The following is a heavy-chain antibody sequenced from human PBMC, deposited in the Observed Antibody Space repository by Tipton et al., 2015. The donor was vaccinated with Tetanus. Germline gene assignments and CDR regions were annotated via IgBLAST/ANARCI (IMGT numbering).Heavy chain of an antibody. D-gene: IGHD1-26*01. CDR1: GGSISSGGYY. Sequence: LVKPTQTLSLTCTVSGGSISSGGYYWSWIRQHPGKGLEWIGDIYYSGSTYYNPSLKSRVTISVDTSKNQFYLQLNSVTAADTAVYYCAREQAGGAGGWNYFDCWGQGTLATVPS. J-gene: IGHJ4*02. CDR3: AREQAGGAGGWNYFDC. V-gene: IGHV4-31*03. CDR2: IYYSGST.